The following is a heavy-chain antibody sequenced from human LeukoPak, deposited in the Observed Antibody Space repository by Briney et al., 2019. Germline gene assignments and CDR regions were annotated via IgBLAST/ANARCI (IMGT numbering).Heavy chain of an antibody. J-gene: IGHJ4*02. CDR1: GFTFSSYA. V-gene: IGHV3-23*01. CDR3: AKDQRLIPTYFDY. CDR2: ISGSGGST. Sequence: GGSLRLSCAASGFTFSSYAMSWVRQAPGKGLEWVSAISGSGGSTYYADSVEGRFTISRDNSKNTLYLQMNSLRAEDTAVYYCAKDQRLIPTYFDYWGQGTLVTVSS.